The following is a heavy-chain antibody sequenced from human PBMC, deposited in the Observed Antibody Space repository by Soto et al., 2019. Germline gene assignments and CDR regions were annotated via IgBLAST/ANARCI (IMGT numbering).Heavy chain of an antibody. Sequence: PSETLSLTCTVSGGSIGSYYWSWFRQSPGQGLEWVGYIYYTGTTTYSPSLKSRLTISVELSSLRSEDTAGYYCASSFTVPAAKGYWGQGPLVPVSS. CDR2: IYYTGTT. CDR3: KGY. CDR1: GGSIGSYY. J-gene: IGHJ4*02. V-gene: IGHV4-59*01. D-gene: IGHD2-2*01.